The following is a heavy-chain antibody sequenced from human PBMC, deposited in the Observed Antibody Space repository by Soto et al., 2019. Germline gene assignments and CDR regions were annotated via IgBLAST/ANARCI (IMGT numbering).Heavy chain of an antibody. V-gene: IGHV3-53*04. Sequence: EVQLVDSGGGLVQPGGSLRLSCVASGFTVSDNYMSWVRQAPGKGLEWVSVIYSGGSTYYADSVKGRFTISRHNSKNTLYLQMHSLRTQDTAVYYCARGPRGYSHGNDYWGQGTLVTVSS. CDR2: IYSGGST. CDR1: GFTVSDNY. CDR3: ARGPRGYSHGNDY. J-gene: IGHJ4*02. D-gene: IGHD5-18*01.